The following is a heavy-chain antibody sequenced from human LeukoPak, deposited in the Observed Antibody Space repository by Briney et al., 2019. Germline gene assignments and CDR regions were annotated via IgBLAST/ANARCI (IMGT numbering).Heavy chain of an antibody. CDR2: IKQDGSEK. J-gene: IGHJ1*01. CDR3: ARVNDAVGATKGPFDG. CDR1: GFTFSSYC. Sequence: GGSLTLSCTASGFTFSSYCLSWVRQAPGKGLDWVANIKQDGSEKYYVDSVKDRFTISRDNAKNSLYLQMNSLRAEETAVYHCARVNDAVGATKGPFDGWGEGTPVS. D-gene: IGHD1-26*01. V-gene: IGHV3-7*02.